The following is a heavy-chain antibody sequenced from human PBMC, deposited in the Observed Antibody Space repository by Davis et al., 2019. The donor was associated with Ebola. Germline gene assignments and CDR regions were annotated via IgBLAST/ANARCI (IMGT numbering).Heavy chain of an antibody. CDR2: MFSGGRT. V-gene: IGHV3-66*01. Sequence: GESLKISCAASGFTVGDHYMSWVRQSPGKGLEWVSSMFSGGRTFYADSVTGRFTISRDTTENTLHLQMNSLRGEDTAVYYCADVEAGPDYWGQGTLVTVSS. D-gene: IGHD6-19*01. CDR1: GFTVGDHY. J-gene: IGHJ4*02. CDR3: ADVEAGPDY.